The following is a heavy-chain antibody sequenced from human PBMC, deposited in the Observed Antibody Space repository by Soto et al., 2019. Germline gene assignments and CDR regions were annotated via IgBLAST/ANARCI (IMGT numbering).Heavy chain of an antibody. CDR1: GFTFSSYG. Sequence: SLRLSCAASGFTFSSYGMHWVRQAPGKGLEWVAVISYDGSNKYYADSVKGRFTISRDNSKNTLYLQMNSLRAEDTAVYYCAKVGGPDYDFWSGYLNLDYWGQGTLVTVSS. D-gene: IGHD3-3*01. CDR2: ISYDGSNK. CDR3: AKVGGPDYDFWSGYLNLDY. V-gene: IGHV3-30*18. J-gene: IGHJ4*02.